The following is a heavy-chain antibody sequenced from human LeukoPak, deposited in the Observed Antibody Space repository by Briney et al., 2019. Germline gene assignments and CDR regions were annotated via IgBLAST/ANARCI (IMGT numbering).Heavy chain of an antibody. CDR1: GGTFSSYA. Sequence: SVKVSWKASGGTFSSYAISWVRQAPGQGLEWMGGIIPIFGTANYAQKFQGRVTITTDESTSTAYMELSSLRSEDTAVYYCARDLLDAFDIWGQGTMVTVSS. J-gene: IGHJ3*02. D-gene: IGHD3-10*01. V-gene: IGHV1-69*05. CDR2: IIPIFGTA. CDR3: ARDLLDAFDI.